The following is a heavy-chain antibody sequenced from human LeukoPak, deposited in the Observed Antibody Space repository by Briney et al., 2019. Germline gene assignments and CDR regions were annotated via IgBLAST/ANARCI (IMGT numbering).Heavy chain of an antibody. V-gene: IGHV3-9*01. CDR3: AKDIGSGWYAGIDY. Sequence: SGGSLRLSRAASGFTFDDYAMHWVRQAPGKGLEWVSGISWNSGSIGYADSVKGRFTISRDNAKNSLYLQMNSLRAEDTALYYCAKDIGSGWYAGIDYWGQGTLVTVSS. CDR1: GFTFDDYA. J-gene: IGHJ4*02. D-gene: IGHD6-19*01. CDR2: ISWNSGSI.